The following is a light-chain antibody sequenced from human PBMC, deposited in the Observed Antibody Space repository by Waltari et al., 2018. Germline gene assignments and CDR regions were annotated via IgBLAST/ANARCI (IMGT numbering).Light chain of an antibody. J-gene: IGLJ3*02. CDR2: EAS. CDR3: CSYAGSGSWV. Sequence: QSALTQPASVSGSPGQSISISCIGTSRAVGPSNLVSWYQHHPGKAPNLIVFEASKRPSGVSNRFSGSKAANTASLIISGLQADDEADYYCCSYAGSGSWVFGGGTKVTVI. V-gene: IGLV2-23*01. CDR1: SRAVGPSNL.